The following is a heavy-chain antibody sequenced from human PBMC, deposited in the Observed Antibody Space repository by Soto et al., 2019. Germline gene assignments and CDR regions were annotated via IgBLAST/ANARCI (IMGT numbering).Heavy chain of an antibody. CDR3: AKDQSVLQFDSSGYYSYFYGMDV. CDR2: ISYDGSNK. Sequence: GSLRLSWAASGLTLSTYGMHWVRQAPGKVLELVAFISYDGSNKYYGDSVKGRFTISRDNSKNTVYVQMNSLRAEDTAVYYCAKDQSVLQFDSSGYYSYFYGMDVWGQGTTVTVSS. V-gene: IGHV3-30*18. D-gene: IGHD3-22*01. CDR1: GLTLSTYG. J-gene: IGHJ6*02.